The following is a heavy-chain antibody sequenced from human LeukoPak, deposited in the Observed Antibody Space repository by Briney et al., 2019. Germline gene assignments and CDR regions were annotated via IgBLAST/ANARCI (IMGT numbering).Heavy chain of an antibody. V-gene: IGHV3-21*01. CDR3: ARDPLTFGGVIANPNFDY. D-gene: IGHD3-16*02. CDR1: GFTFSRYN. J-gene: IGHJ4*02. Sequence: PGGSLRLLCAASGFTFSRYNMNWVRQAPGKGLEWGSYISSSSSYKYYADSVKGRFTISRDNAKNSLYLQMNSQRAEDTAVYYCARDPLTFGGVIANPNFDYWGQGTLVTVSS. CDR2: ISSSSSYK.